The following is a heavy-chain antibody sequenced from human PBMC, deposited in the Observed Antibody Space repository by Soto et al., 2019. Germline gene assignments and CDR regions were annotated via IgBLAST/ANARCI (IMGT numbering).Heavy chain of an antibody. J-gene: IGHJ4*02. CDR2: ISESGGTT. D-gene: IGHD3-3*01. CDR1: GFTFSSCA. Sequence: GGSLRLSCAASGFTFSSCAMSWVRRAPGKGLEWVSTISESGGTTYYADSVKGRLTISRDNSKNKPYLQMNSLRAEDTAVYYCAKDSGISIFGVVSPGTFDYWGQGTLVTVSS. V-gene: IGHV3-23*01. CDR3: AKDSGISIFGVVSPGTFDY.